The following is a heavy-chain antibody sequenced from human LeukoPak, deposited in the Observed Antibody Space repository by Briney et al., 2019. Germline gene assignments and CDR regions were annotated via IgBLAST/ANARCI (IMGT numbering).Heavy chain of an antibody. CDR1: RVTLNIFV. Sequence: GGSLRHSRAPSRVTLNIFVMACVRHAPGGGVEWGSTINTGIDTVYTVSAKGRFPISRHDSKNTLNLQMNSLGVEDSAVFYCANGDPDRGSTGWGQGTLVSVSS. CDR2: INTGIDT. D-gene: IGHD6-13*01. V-gene: IGHV3-23*01. J-gene: IGHJ4*02. CDR3: ANGDPDRGSTG.